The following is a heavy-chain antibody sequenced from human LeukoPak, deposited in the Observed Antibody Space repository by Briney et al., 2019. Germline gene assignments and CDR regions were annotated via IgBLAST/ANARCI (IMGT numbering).Heavy chain of an antibody. Sequence: GGSLRLSCAASGFTFSSFPMTWVRLPPGKGLEWVSTITGSGGSTYYAESVKGRFTISRDNSKNTLYLQMNSLRGEDTALYYCAKDLAGCSDSWGQGTLVTVSS. J-gene: IGHJ4*02. CDR3: AKDLAGCSDS. V-gene: IGHV3-23*01. CDR1: GFTFSSFP. D-gene: IGHD2-8*01. CDR2: ITGSGGST.